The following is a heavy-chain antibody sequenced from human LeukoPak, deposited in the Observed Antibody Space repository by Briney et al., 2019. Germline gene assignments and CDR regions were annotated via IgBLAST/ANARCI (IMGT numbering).Heavy chain of an antibody. V-gene: IGHV4-59*01. CDR1: GGSISGNY. D-gene: IGHD3-16*01. CDR2: THYSGKA. Sequence: SETLSLTCTVTGGSISGNYWTWTRQSPGKGLEWIGQTHYSGKADYNPSLRSRITISVDTSKNQMFLKLSSVTAADTAVYYCARFGIYYDMDVWGQGTTVTVSS. CDR3: ARFGIYYDMDV. J-gene: IGHJ6*02.